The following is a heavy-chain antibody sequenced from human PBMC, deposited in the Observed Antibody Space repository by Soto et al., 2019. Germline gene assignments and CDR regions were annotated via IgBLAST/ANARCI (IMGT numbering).Heavy chain of an antibody. CDR2: IYYRGST. Sequence: PSETLSLTCTVSGGSISSSSYYWGWIRQPPGKGLEWIGSIYYRGSTYYSPSLKSRVTISVDTSKNHFSLKLYSVTAADTAEYYCARHQAAGGHGDFVDYWGQGPLVTVSS. CDR3: ARHQAAGGHGDFVDY. V-gene: IGHV4-39*01. CDR1: GGSISSSSYY. J-gene: IGHJ4*02. D-gene: IGHD4-17*01.